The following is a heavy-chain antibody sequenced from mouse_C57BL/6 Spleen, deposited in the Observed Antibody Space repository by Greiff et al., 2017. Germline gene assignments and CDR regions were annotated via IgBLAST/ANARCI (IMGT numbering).Heavy chain of an antibody. CDR2: INPSNGRT. CDR3: SKDRSGYGGGAMDY. CDR1: GYTFTSYG. D-gene: IGHD3-2*02. Sequence: QVQLQQPGAELVKPGASVKLSCTASGYTFTSYGMHWVKQRPGQGLEWIGNINPSNGRTNYNAKFKSKATLTVDKSSSTAYMQLSSLISEDSAVYYLSKDRSGYGGGAMDYWGQGTSVTVSS. V-gene: IGHV1-53*01. J-gene: IGHJ4*01.